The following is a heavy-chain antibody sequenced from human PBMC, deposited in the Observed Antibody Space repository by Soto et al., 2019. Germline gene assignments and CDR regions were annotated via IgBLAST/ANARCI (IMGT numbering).Heavy chain of an antibody. CDR1: GFTFSNAW. J-gene: IGHJ6*02. D-gene: IGHD2-15*01. CDR2: IKSKTDGGTT. Sequence: EVQLVESGGGLVKPGGSLRLSCAASGFTFSNAWMSWVRQAPGKGLEWVGRIKSKTDGGTTDYAAPVKGRFTISREDSKHTLYLQMNSLKTEATAVYYCTTHQGDMVVVVAATPNGMDVWGQGTTVTVSS. CDR3: TTHQGDMVVVVAATPNGMDV. V-gene: IGHV3-15*01.